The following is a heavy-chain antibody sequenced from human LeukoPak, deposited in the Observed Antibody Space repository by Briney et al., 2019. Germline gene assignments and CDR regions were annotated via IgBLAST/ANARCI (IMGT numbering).Heavy chain of an antibody. D-gene: IGHD6-19*01. CDR3: ARQPDDFSGWNNGQDFFDY. Sequence: GGSLTLSCAASGFTVSYNYMSCVRQAPGEGLEWVSVTYSGGTTLYADSVKGRFTISRDNSKNTLYLQMNSLRAEDTAVHYCARQPDDFSGWNNGQDFFDYWGQGTLVTVSS. CDR1: GFTVSYNY. V-gene: IGHV3-66*04. J-gene: IGHJ4*02. CDR2: TYSGGTT.